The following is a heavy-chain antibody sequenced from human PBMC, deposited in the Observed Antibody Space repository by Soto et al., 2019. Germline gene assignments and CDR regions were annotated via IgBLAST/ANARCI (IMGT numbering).Heavy chain of an antibody. D-gene: IGHD6-6*01. V-gene: IGHV4-4*07. CDR1: GDSISNYF. Sequence: QVQLQESGPGLVKPSETLSLTCTVSGDSISNYFWSWILQPAGKGLEWIGRFFTSGGTKYNPSLKSRVTMSVDTAKNQLSLSLTSVTAADTAVYYCARRDSVSSGRGFDHWGQGILVTVSS. CDR3: ARRDSVSSGRGFDH. CDR2: FFTSGGT. J-gene: IGHJ4*02.